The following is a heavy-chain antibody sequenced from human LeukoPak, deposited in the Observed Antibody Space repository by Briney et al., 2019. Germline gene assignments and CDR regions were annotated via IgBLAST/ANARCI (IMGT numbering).Heavy chain of an antibody. CDR3: AKDRQGFGFGEQLDYYYMDV. J-gene: IGHJ6*03. Sequence: PGGSLRLSCAASGFTFSSYWMSWARQVPGKGLEWVSVISGSGGSTYYADSVKGRFTISRDNSKNTLYLQINSLRAEDTAVYYCAKDRQGFGFGEQLDYYYMDVWGKGTTVTVSS. CDR1: GFTFSSYW. CDR2: ISGSGGST. D-gene: IGHD3-10*01. V-gene: IGHV3-23*01.